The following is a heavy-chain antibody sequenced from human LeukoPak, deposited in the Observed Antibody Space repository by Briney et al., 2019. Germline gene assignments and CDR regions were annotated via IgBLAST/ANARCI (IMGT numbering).Heavy chain of an antibody. CDR2: ISLNNGNT. CDR3: QRVTIFGVVIDFDY. D-gene: IGHD3-3*01. Sequence: ASVKVFCKASGYTFTGYYMHWVRQAPGQGLEWMGWISLNNGNTHYTKYAQKFQGRVTLTADTSTATAYMELRGLRSDDTAVYYCQRVTIFGVVIDFDYWGQGTLVAVSS. CDR1: GYTFTGYY. J-gene: IGHJ4*02. V-gene: IGHV1-18*04.